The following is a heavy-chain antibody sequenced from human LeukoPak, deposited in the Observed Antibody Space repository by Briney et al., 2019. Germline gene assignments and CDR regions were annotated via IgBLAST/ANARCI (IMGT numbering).Heavy chain of an antibody. J-gene: IGHJ3*02. CDR2: INNHDGNT. D-gene: IGHD3-22*01. V-gene: IGHV3-23*01. Sequence: GGSLRLSCTASGFTFRKYVMAWVRQAPGKGLEWVSGINNHDGNTYNADSVRGRFIISRDDSKNTLYLQMNSLRAEDTAVYYCAKKWSGDYDSSDINDAFDIWGQGTMVSVSS. CDR1: GFTFRKYV. CDR3: AKKWSGDYDSSDINDAFDI.